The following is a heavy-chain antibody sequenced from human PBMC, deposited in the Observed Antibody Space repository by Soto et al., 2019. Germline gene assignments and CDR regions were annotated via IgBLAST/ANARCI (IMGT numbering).Heavy chain of an antibody. CDR1: GFTFSSYS. CDR3: ARHMVRGVITPSGMDV. D-gene: IGHD3-10*01. J-gene: IGHJ6*02. Sequence: EVQLVESGGGLVKPGGSLRLSCAASGFTFSSYSMNWVRQAPGKGLEWVSSISSSSSYIYYADSVKGRFTISRDNAKNSLYLQMNSLRAEDTAVYYCARHMVRGVITPSGMDVWGQGTTVTVSS. V-gene: IGHV3-21*01. CDR2: ISSSSSYI.